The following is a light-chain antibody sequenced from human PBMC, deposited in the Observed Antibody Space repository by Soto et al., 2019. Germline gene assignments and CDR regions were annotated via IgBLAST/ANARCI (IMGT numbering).Light chain of an antibody. Sequence: ELVLTQSPDTLSLSPGEGATLSCRASQSVSARFLAWYQHRSGQVPRLLISATSTRAPGIPDRFSGSGSGTDFTLTISSLEPEDVAVYYCQQYFRSLVEFDQGTKVEIK. CDR1: QSVSARF. CDR2: ATS. V-gene: IGKV3-20*01. CDR3: QQYFRSLVE. J-gene: IGKJ1*01.